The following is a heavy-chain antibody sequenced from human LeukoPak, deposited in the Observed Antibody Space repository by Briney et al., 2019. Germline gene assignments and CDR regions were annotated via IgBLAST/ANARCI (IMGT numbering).Heavy chain of an antibody. CDR2: MQYDGSVI. CDR3: AQDVPIERVPGVGPGS. V-gene: IGHV3-30*02. D-gene: IGHD2-8*01. J-gene: IGHJ5*02. Sequence: GGSLRLSCAASGFSFSDYGTHWVRQAPGKGLEWATFMQYDGSVIFYADSVKGRFTISRDNSKNTVFLQMSSLRTDDTAVYFCAQDVPIERVPGVGPGSWGQGTLVTVSS. CDR1: GFSFSDYG.